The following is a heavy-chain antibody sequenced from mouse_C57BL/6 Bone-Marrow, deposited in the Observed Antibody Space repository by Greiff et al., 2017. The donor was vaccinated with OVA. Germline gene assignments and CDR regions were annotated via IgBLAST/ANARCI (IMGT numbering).Heavy chain of an antibody. Sequence: VQLQQPGAELVKPGASVKMSCKASGYTFTSYWITWVKQRPGQGLEWIGDIYPGSGSTNYNEKFKSKATLTVDTSSSTAYMQLSSLTSEDSAVYYCAREDDYDGDAMDYWGQGTSVTVSS. CDR2: IYPGSGST. J-gene: IGHJ4*01. D-gene: IGHD2-4*01. CDR1: GYTFTSYW. V-gene: IGHV1-55*01. CDR3: AREDDYDGDAMDY.